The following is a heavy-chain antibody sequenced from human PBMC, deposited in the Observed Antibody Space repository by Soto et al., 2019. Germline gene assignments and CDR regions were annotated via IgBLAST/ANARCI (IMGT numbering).Heavy chain of an antibody. CDR2: FIPIFGTA. Sequence: QVQLVQSGAEVKKPGSSVKVSCKAYGGTFSSYAISWVRQAPGQGLEWMGGFIPIFGTADYAQKFQGRVTITADESTSTAYMELSSLRSEDTAVYYCARGLTGTTLAYGMDVWGQGTTVTVSS. J-gene: IGHJ6*02. D-gene: IGHD1-7*01. CDR1: GGTFSSYA. V-gene: IGHV1-69*12. CDR3: ARGLTGTTLAYGMDV.